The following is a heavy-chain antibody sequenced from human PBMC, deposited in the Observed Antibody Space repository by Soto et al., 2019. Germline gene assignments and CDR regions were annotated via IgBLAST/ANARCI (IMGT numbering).Heavy chain of an antibody. V-gene: IGHV1-18*04. Sequence: QVQLVQSGGEVKKPGASVKLSCKASGYAFTTYGHNWVRQAPGQGLEWMGWISPFNGNTKYAQEFQDRLTLTTDTSATTVYMELTSLRSDDTAVYYCARGGPRYDSESYGYTGFDTWGPGTLVIVSS. J-gene: IGHJ5*02. D-gene: IGHD3-16*01. CDR1: GYAFTTYG. CDR3: ARGGPRYDSESYGYTGFDT. CDR2: ISPFNGNT.